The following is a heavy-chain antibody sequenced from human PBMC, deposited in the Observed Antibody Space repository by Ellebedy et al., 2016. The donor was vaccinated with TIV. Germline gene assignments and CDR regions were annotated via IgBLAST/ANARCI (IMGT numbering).Heavy chain of an antibody. Sequence: SGPTLVKPTQTLTLTCTFSGFSLSTTGVAVGWIRQPPGKALEWLGLIYWNDDKRYSPSLKSRLTITKDISKSQVVLTMTDVDPIDTGTYYCARSAIRGPTSLWDTDYWGQGTLVTVSS. CDR2: IYWNDDK. CDR1: GFSLSTTGVA. V-gene: IGHV2-5*01. J-gene: IGHJ4*02. D-gene: IGHD3-10*01. CDR3: ARSAIRGPTSLWDTDY.